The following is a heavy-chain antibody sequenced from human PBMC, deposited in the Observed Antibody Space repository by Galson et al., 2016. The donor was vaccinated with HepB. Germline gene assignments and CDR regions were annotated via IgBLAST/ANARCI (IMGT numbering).Heavy chain of an antibody. D-gene: IGHD2-15*01. CDR3: ATPLGYCSGGTCYGGYFYGMDV. Sequence: DSVKGRFTISRDNPENTLYLQMNSLRAEDTAVYYCATPLGYCSGGTCYGGYFYGMDVWGQGTTVIVSS. J-gene: IGHJ6*02. V-gene: IGHV3-30*03.